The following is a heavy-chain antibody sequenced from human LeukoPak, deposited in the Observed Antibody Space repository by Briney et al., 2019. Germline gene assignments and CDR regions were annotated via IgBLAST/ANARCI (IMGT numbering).Heavy chain of an antibody. D-gene: IGHD3-22*01. CDR1: GYSISSGYY. CDR3: ARVYDSSGYLDY. Sequence: SETLSLTCTVSGYSISSGYYWGWIRQPPGKGLEWIGNIYHDGSTYYNPSLKSRVTISLDTSKNQFSLRLNSVTAADTAVCYCARVYDSSGYLDYWGQGTLVTVSS. CDR2: IYHDGST. J-gene: IGHJ4*02. V-gene: IGHV4-38-2*02.